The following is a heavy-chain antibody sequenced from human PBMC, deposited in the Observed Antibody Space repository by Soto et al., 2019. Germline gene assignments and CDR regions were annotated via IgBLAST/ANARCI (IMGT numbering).Heavy chain of an antibody. Sequence: ASVKVSCKASGGTFSSYAISWVRQAPGQGLEWMGGIIPIFGTANYAQKFQGRVTITADESTSTAYMELSSLRSEDTAVYYCAREEVPAAKPYYYGMDVWGQGTTVTVSS. J-gene: IGHJ6*02. CDR3: AREEVPAAKPYYYGMDV. CDR1: GGTFSSYA. CDR2: IIPIFGTA. D-gene: IGHD2-2*01. V-gene: IGHV1-69*13.